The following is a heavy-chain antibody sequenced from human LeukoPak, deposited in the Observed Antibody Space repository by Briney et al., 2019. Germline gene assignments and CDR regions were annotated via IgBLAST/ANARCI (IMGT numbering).Heavy chain of an antibody. CDR2: INAGNGNT. D-gene: IGHD4-11*01. J-gene: IGHJ6*02. CDR3: AIAATVTDGMDV. Sequence: ASVKVSCKASGYTFTSYAIHWVRQAPGQRLEWMGWINAGNGNTKYSQKFQGSVTFTRDTSASTAYMELNSLRSEDTAVYYCAIAATVTDGMDVWGQGTTVTVSS. V-gene: IGHV1-3*01. CDR1: GYTFTSYA.